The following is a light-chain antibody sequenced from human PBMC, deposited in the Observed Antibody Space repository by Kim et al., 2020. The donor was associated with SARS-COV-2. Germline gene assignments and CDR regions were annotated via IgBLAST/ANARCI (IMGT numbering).Light chain of an antibody. CDR2: EAS. V-gene: IGKV3-20*01. Sequence: IVLTQSPGTLSLSPGERATLSCRASQSVSNNYLAWYQQKPGQAPRLLIYEASSRATGTPDRFSGSGSGTDFTLTISSLEAEDSAVYYCQQSGATFGQGTKVDIK. CDR1: QSVSNNY. CDR3: QQSGAT. J-gene: IGKJ1*01.